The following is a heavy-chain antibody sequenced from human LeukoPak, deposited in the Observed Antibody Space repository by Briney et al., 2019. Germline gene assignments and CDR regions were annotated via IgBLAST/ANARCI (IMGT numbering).Heavy chain of an antibody. CDR3: ANVVIAAAGYEYFQY. D-gene: IGHD2-2*03. J-gene: IGHJ1*01. Sequence: GGSLRLSCTASGFVFSSHAMTWVRQAPGRGLEWVSAIKSSGDRTFYADSVKGRFTISRDNSKNTLYLQMNSLTVDDTAVYYCANVVIAAAGYEYFQYWGQGTLVTVSS. CDR2: IKSSGDRT. CDR1: GFVFSSHA. V-gene: IGHV3-23*01.